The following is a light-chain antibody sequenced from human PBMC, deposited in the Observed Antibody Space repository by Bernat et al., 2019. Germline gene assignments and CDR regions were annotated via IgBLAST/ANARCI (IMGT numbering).Light chain of an antibody. J-gene: IGKJ4*01. CDR3: QQYTTYPLA. CDR1: QSINVW. V-gene: IGKV1-5*03. CDR2: MAS. Sequence: DIQMSQSPSTLSASIGDRVTITCRASQSINVWLAWYHQRPGKAPNLLIFMASSLQSGVPSRFSGSGSGTAFTLTIAGLQPDDFATYYCQQYTTYPLAFGEGTKVEIK.